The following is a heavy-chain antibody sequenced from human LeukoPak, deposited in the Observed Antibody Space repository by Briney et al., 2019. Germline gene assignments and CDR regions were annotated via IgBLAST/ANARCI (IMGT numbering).Heavy chain of an antibody. J-gene: IGHJ3*02. CDR1: GVSISSYY. Sequence: SETLSLTCTVSGVSISSYYWSWLRQPPGKGLEWVGYIYYSGSTNYNPSLKSRVTISVDTSKNQFSLKLSSVTAADTAVYYCARALSYYDSTAFDIWGQGAMVTVSS. D-gene: IGHD3-22*01. CDR3: ARALSYYDSTAFDI. V-gene: IGHV4-59*01. CDR2: IYYSGST.